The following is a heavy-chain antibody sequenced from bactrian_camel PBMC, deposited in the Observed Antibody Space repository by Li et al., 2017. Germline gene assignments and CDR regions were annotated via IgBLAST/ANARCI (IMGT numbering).Heavy chain of an antibody. D-gene: IGHD5*01. CDR1: GSIYNDNC. Sequence: VQLVESGGGSVQAGGSRRLSCTPSGSIYNDNCMGWFRQAPGNERVAVAAIETAGGSAYYAVSVEGRFTISQDNTNNTVYLQMDSLKAEDTAMYYCAADYWGGHTGLMGWEPDNWGQGTQVTVS. V-gene: IGHV3S54*01. CDR2: IETAGGSA. CDR3: AADYWGGHTGLMGWEPDN. J-gene: IGHJ4*01.